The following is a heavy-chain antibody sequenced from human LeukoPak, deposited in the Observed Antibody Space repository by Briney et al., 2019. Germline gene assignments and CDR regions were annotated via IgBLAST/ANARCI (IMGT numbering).Heavy chain of an antibody. J-gene: IGHJ4*02. CDR3: ARLGSRGDF. Sequence: ASVKVSCKASGYTFTSYVITWVRQAPGQGLEWMGWISAYNGNTNYAQKFQGRVTMTTDTSTSTAYMELSRLRFDDTALYYCARLGSRGDFWGQGTLVTVSS. V-gene: IGHV1-18*01. CDR1: GYTFTSYV. D-gene: IGHD7-27*01. CDR2: ISAYNGNT.